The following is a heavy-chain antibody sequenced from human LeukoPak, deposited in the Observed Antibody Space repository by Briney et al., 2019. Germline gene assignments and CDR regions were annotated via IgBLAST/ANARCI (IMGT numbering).Heavy chain of an antibody. Sequence: SGGSLRLSCVASGFTFSSYVMNWVRQAPGKGLEWVSSISGSSSYIYYADSVKGRFTISRDNAKDSLYLQMNSLRAEDTAVYYCARGHSGSYYSYERHNDIWGQGTMVTVSS. CDR2: ISGSSSYI. CDR1: GFTFSSYV. V-gene: IGHV3-21*01. CDR3: ARGHSGSYYSYERHNDI. D-gene: IGHD1-26*01. J-gene: IGHJ3*02.